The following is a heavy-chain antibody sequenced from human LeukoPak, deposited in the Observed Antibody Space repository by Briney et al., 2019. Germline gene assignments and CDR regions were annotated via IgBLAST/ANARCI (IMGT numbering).Heavy chain of an antibody. CDR1: GYTFTGYY. D-gene: IGHD3-22*01. V-gene: IGHV1-2*02. J-gene: IGHJ4*02. CDR3: AREEANTRIHFDY. Sequence: ASVKVSCKASGYTFTGYYIHWVRQAPGQGLEWMGYINPNSGYTNYAQKFQDRVTVTRDTSIGTAYMELSRLRSDDTAVYYGAREEANTRIHFDYWGQGTLVTVSS. CDR2: INPNSGYT.